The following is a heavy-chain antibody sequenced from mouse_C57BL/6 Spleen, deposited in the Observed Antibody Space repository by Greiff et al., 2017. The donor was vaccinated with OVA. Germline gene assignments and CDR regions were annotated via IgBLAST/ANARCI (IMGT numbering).Heavy chain of an antibody. CDR2: IYPGDGDT. CDR3: ASGYPFAY. Sequence: QVQLQQSGPELVKPGASVKISCKASGYAFSSSWMNWVKQRPGKGLEWIGRIYPGDGDTNYNGKFKGKATLTADKSSSPAYMQLSSLTSEDSAVYFCASGYPFAYWGQGTLVTVSA. V-gene: IGHV1-82*01. J-gene: IGHJ3*01. CDR1: GYAFSSSW. D-gene: IGHD2-2*01.